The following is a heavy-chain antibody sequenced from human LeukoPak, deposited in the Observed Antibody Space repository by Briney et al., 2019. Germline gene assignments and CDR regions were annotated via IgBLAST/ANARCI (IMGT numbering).Heavy chain of an antibody. CDR3: ASPTYYYDSSGYLGY. CDR1: GGSFSGYY. Sequence: PSETLSLTCAVYGGSFSGYYWSWIRQPPGKGLEWIGEINHSGSTNYNPSLKSRVTISVDTSKNQFSLKLSSVTAADTAVYYCASPTYYYDSSGYLGYWGQGTLITVSS. CDR2: INHSGST. J-gene: IGHJ4*02. D-gene: IGHD3-22*01. V-gene: IGHV4-34*01.